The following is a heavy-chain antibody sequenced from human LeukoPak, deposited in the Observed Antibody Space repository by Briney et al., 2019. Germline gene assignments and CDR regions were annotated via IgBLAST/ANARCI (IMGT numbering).Heavy chain of an antibody. D-gene: IGHD2-2*01. CDR3: ARGPRLPTYCSCTSFRPFDP. V-gene: IGHV4-34*01. CDR2: INHSGST. CDR1: GGSFSGYY. Sequence: SETLSLTCAVYGGSFSGYYWGWIRQPPGKGLEWIGEINHSGSTNYNPSLKSRVTISVDTSKNQFSLKLSSMTAADPAEYYRARGPRLPTYCSCTSFRPFDPWGQGTLGTVSS. J-gene: IGHJ5*01.